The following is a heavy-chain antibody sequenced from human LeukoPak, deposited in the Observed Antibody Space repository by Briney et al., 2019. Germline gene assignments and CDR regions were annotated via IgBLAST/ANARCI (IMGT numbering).Heavy chain of an antibody. D-gene: IGHD4-23*01. J-gene: IGHJ4*02. CDR1: GYTFTSYG. CDR3: ARDLRAYGGNSLIVFSPKGPGRTFDY. V-gene: IGHV1-18*01. Sequence: ASVKVSCKASGYTFTSYGISWVRQAPGQGLEWMGWISAYNGITNYAQKLQGRVTMTTDTSTSTAYMELRSLRSDDTAVYYCARDLRAYGGNSLIVFSPKGPGRTFDYWGQGTLVTVSS. CDR2: ISAYNGIT.